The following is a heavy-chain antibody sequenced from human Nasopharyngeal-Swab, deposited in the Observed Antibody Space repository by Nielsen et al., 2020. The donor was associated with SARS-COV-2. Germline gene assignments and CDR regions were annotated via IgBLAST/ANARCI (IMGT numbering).Heavy chain of an antibody. CDR2: MNPNSGNT. Sequence: ASVQVSCKASGYTFTSYDINWVRQATAQGLEWMGWMNPNSGNTGYAQKFQGRVTMTRNTSISTAYMELSSLRSEDTAVYYCARVGITMIVVASDAFDIWGQGTMVTVSS. J-gene: IGHJ3*02. CDR1: GYTFTSYD. V-gene: IGHV1-8*01. D-gene: IGHD3-22*01. CDR3: ARVGITMIVVASDAFDI.